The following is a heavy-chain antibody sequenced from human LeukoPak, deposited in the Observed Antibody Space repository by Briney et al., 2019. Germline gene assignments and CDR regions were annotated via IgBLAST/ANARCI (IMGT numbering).Heavy chain of an antibody. CDR2: IYYSGST. CDR3: AREQGYNYGRDGFDI. J-gene: IGHJ3*02. D-gene: IGHD5-18*01. V-gene: IGHV4-39*07. CDR1: GGSISSSSYY. Sequence: PSETLSLTCTVSGGSISSSSYYWGWIRQPPGKGLEWIGSIYYSGSTYYNPSLKSRVTISVDKSKNQFSLKLSSVTAADTAVYYCAREQGYNYGRDGFDIWGQGTMVTVSS.